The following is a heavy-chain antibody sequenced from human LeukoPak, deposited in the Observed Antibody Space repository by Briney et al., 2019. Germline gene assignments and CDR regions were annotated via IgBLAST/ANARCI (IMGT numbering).Heavy chain of an antibody. CDR1: GFTFSSYS. CDR2: ISSSSSYI. J-gene: IGHJ4*02. V-gene: IGHV3-21*01. CDR3: ARDLYYYDSSGYGY. D-gene: IGHD3-22*01. Sequence: GGSLRLSCAASGFTFSSYSMNWVRQAPGKGLEWVSSISSSSSYIYYTDSVKGRFTISRDNAKNSLYLQMNSLRAEDTAVYYCARDLYYYDSSGYGYWGQGTLVTVSS.